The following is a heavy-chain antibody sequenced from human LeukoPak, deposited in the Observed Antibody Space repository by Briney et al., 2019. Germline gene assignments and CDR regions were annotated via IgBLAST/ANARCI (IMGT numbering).Heavy chain of an antibody. V-gene: IGHV1-2*02. D-gene: IGHD6-19*01. CDR2: INPNSGGT. Sequence: ASVKVSCKASGYTFTGYYMHWVRQAPGQGLEWMGWINPNSGGTNYAQKFQGRVTMTRDTSTSTAYMELRSLRPDDTAVYYCARGIGSGYNYWGQGTLVTVSS. CDR3: ARGIGSGYNY. J-gene: IGHJ4*02. CDR1: GYTFTGYY.